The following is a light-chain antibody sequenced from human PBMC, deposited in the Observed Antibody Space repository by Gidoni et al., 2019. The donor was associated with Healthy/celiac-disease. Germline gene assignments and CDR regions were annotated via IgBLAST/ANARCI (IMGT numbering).Light chain of an antibody. CDR1: SSDVGSYNL. Sequence: QSALTQPASVSGSPGQSITISCTGTSSDVGSYNLVSWYQQHPGKAPKLMIYEVSKRPSGVSNHFSGSKSGNTASLTISGLQAEDEADYYCCSYAGSSTFYVFGTGTKV. J-gene: IGLJ1*01. CDR3: CSYAGSSTFYV. CDR2: EVS. V-gene: IGLV2-23*02.